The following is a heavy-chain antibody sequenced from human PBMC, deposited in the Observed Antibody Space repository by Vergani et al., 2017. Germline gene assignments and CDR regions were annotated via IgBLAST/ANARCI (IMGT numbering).Heavy chain of an antibody. J-gene: IGHJ2*01. D-gene: IGHD2-15*01. V-gene: IGHV3-53*01. Sequence: EVQLVESGGGLIQPGGSLRLSCAASGFTVSSNYMSWVRQAPGQGLEWVSVIYSGGSTYYADSVKGRFTISRDNSKNTLYLQMNSLRAEDTAVYYCARGQYCSGGSCYLDWYFDLWGRGTLVTVSS. CDR3: ARGQYCSGGSCYLDWYFDL. CDR2: IYSGGST. CDR1: GFTVSSNY.